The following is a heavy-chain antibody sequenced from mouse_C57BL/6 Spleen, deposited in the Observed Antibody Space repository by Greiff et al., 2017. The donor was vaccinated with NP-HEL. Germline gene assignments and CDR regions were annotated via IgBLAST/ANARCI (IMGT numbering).Heavy chain of an antibody. CDR3: TREGLPGAMDY. CDR2: ISSGGDYI. Sequence: EVQVVESGEGLVKPGGSLKLSCAASGFTFSSYAMSWVRQTPEKRLEWVAYISSGGDYIYYADTVKGRFTISRDNARNTLYLQMSSLKSEDTAMYYCTREGLPGAMDYWGQGTSVTVSS. D-gene: IGHD3-1*01. V-gene: IGHV5-9-1*02. J-gene: IGHJ4*01. CDR1: GFTFSSYA.